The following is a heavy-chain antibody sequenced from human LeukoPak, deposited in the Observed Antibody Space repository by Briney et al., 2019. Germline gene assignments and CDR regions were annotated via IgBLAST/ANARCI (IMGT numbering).Heavy chain of an antibody. CDR3: ARGSYEDY. CDR2: ISTSSTTI. Sequence: GGSLRLSCAASGFTFSSYSMNWVRQAPGKGLEWVSYISTSSTTIYYADSVKGRLTISRDNAKNSLYLQMNSLRAEDTAVYYCARGSYEDYWGQGTLVTVSS. V-gene: IGHV3-48*04. CDR1: GFTFSSYS. J-gene: IGHJ4*02. D-gene: IGHD3-16*01.